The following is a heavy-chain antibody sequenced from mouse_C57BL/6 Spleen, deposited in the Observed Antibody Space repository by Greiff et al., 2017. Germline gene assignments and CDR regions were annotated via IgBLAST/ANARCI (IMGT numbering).Heavy chain of an antibody. Sequence: EVQVVESGGGLVQPGGSLSLSCAASGFTFTDYYMSWVRQPPGQALEWLGFIRNKANGYTSEYSASVKGRFTISRANSQSILYLQMNALRAEDSATYYCARYTHQLSLDYWGQGTTLTVSS. V-gene: IGHV7-3*01. CDR3: ARYTHQLSLDY. CDR2: IRNKANGYTS. J-gene: IGHJ2*01. CDR1: GFTFTDYY. D-gene: IGHD3-1*01.